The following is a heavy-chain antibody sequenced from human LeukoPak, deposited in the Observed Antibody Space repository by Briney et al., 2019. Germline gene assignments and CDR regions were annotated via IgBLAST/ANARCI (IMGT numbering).Heavy chain of an antibody. CDR2: ISWNSGSI. CDR1: GFTFDDYA. D-gene: IGHD3-10*01. J-gene: IGHJ4*02. V-gene: IGHV3-9*01. CDR3: AKDIGSGSYYNVAAFDY. Sequence: GGSLRLSCAASGFTFDDYAMHWVRQAPGKGLEWVSGISWNSGSIGYADSVKGRFTISRDNAKNSLCLQMNSLRAEDTALYYCAKDIGSGSYYNVAAFDYWGQGTLVTVSS.